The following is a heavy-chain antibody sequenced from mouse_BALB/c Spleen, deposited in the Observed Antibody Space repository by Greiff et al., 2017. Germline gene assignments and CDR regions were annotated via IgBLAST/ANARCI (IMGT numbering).Heavy chain of an antibody. CDR2: ISSGSSTI. CDR1: GFTFSSFG. CDR3: ARFSNFFAY. D-gene: IGHD4-1*02. V-gene: IGHV5-17*02. Sequence: EVKVEESGGGLVKPGGSLKLSCAASGFTFSSFGMHWVRQAPEKGLEWVAYISSGSSTIYYADTVKGRFTISRDNPKNTLFLQMTSLRSEDTAMYYCARFSNFFAYWGQGTLVTVSA. J-gene: IGHJ3*01.